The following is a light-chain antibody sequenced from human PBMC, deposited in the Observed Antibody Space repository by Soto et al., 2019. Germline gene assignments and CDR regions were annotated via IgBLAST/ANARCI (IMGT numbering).Light chain of an antibody. V-gene: IGKV3-20*01. CDR2: DTS. Sequence: EIVLTQSPGTLSLSPGERATPSCRASQGIGDTLSWYQHKPGHTPRLLIYDTSTRATGVPTRFSGGGSGTDFTLTITRLEPEDFAMYYCQQYGSPPTTFGQGTRLEIK. CDR1: QGIGDT. CDR3: QQYGSPPTT. J-gene: IGKJ5*01.